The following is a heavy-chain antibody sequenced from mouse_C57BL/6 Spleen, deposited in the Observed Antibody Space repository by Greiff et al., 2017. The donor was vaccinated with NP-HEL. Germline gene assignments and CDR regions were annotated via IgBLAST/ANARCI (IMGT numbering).Heavy chain of an antibody. CDR2: IDPSDSYT. D-gene: IGHD3-3*01. V-gene: IGHV1-50*01. J-gene: IGHJ2*01. Sequence: VQLQQPGAELVKPGASVKLSCKASGYTFTSYWMQWVKQRPGQGLEWIGEIDPSDSYTNYNQKFKGKATLTVDTSSSTAYMQLSSLTSEDSAVYYCAIWGGTGYWGQGTTLTVSS. CDR1: GYTFTSYW. CDR3: AIWGGTGY.